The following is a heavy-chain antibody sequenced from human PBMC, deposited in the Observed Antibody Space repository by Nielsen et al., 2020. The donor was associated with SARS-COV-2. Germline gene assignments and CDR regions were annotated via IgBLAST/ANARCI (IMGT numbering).Heavy chain of an antibody. CDR3: AKPGDYDFWSGYYTGGMTPYYYGMDV. D-gene: IGHD3-3*01. V-gene: IGHV3-23*01. CDR2: ISGSGGST. J-gene: IGHJ6*02. Sequence: GGSLRLSCAASGFTFSSYAMSWVRQAPGKGLEWVSAISGSGGSTYYADSVKGRFTISRDNSKNTLYLQMNSLRAEDTAVYYCAKPGDYDFWSGYYTGGMTPYYYGMDVWGQGTTVTVSS. CDR1: GFTFSSYA.